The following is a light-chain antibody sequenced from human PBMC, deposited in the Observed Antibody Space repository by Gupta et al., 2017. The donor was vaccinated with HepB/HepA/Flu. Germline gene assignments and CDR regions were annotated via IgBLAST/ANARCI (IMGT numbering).Light chain of an antibody. CDR3: QSYDSRLSGLVV. CDR2: GNS. V-gene: IGLV1-40*01. CDR1: SSNIGAGYD. Sequence: ISCTGSSSNIGAGYDVHWYQQLPGTAPKLLIYGNSNRPSGVPDRFSGSKSGTSASLAITGLQAEDEADYYCQSYDSRLSGLVVFGGGTKLTVL. J-gene: IGLJ2*01.